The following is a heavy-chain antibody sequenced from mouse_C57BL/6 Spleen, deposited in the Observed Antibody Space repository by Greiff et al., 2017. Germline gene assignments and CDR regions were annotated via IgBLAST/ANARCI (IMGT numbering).Heavy chain of an antibody. CDR3: ARDDGTWSFDY. CDR1: GFTFSSYA. Sequence: DVKLVESGGGLVKPGGSLKLSCAASGFTFSSYAMSWVRQTPETRLEWVATISDGGSYTYYPDNVKGRFTISRDNAKNNLYLQMSQLKSDDTAMYYCARDDGTWSFDYWGQGTTLTVSS. D-gene: IGHD2-3*01. CDR2: ISDGGSYT. J-gene: IGHJ2*01. V-gene: IGHV5-4*01.